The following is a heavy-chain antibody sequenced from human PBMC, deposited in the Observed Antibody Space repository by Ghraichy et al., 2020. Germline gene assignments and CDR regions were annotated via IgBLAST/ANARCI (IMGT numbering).Heavy chain of an antibody. CDR2: IYTSGST. CDR1: GGSISSYY. Sequence: SETLSLTCTVSGGSISSYYWSWIRQPAGKGLEWIGRIYTSGSTNYNPSLKSRVTMSVDTSKNQFSLKVSSVTAADTAVYYCARVRSYYGSGSYKHTYYFDYWGQGTLVTVSS. V-gene: IGHV4-4*07. D-gene: IGHD3-10*01. CDR3: ARVRSYYGSGSYKHTYYFDY. J-gene: IGHJ4*02.